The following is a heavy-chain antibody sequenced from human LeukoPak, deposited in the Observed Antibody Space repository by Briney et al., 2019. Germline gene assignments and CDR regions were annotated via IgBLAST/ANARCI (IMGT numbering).Heavy chain of an antibody. CDR1: GYTFTSYG. V-gene: IGHV1-18*01. Sequence: GASVKVSCKASGYTFTSYGISWVRQAPGQGLEWMGWISAYNGNTNYAQKLQGRVTMTTDTSTSTAYMELGSLRSDDTAVYYCARADRGEYGDYTRFYYGMDVWGQGTTVTVSS. CDR3: ARADRGEYGDYTRFYYGMDV. D-gene: IGHD4-17*01. CDR2: ISAYNGNT. J-gene: IGHJ6*02.